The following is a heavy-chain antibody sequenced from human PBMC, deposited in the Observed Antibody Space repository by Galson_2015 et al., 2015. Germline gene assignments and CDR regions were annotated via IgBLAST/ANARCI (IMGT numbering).Heavy chain of an antibody. J-gene: IGHJ4*02. D-gene: IGHD3-10*01. V-gene: IGHV3-73*01. Sequence: SLRLSCAASGLTFSGSAMHWVRQASGKGLEWVGRIRSKANSYATAYAASVKGRFTISRDDSKNTAYLQMNSLKTEDTAVYYCTRRGAFDYWGQGTLVTVSS. CDR2: IRSKANSYAT. CDR3: TRRGAFDY. CDR1: GLTFSGSA.